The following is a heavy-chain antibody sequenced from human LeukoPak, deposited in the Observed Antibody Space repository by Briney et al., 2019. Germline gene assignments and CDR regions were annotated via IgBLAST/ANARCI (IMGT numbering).Heavy chain of an antibody. CDR2: IYYSGST. V-gene: IGHV4-59*01. Sequence: SETLSLTCTVSGGSISSYYWSWIRQPPGKGLEWIGYIYYSGSTNYNPSLKSRVTISVDTSKNQFSLKLSSVTAAGTAVFYCASAPYSSGWNYWGQGTLVTVSS. D-gene: IGHD6-19*01. CDR3: ASAPYSSGWNY. CDR1: GGSISSYY. J-gene: IGHJ4*02.